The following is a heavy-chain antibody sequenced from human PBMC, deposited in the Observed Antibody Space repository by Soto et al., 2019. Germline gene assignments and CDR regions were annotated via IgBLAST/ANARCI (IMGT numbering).Heavy chain of an antibody. CDR2: IYHSGST. Sequence: QLQLQESGSGLVKPSQTLSLTCAVSGGSISSGGYSWSWIRQPPGKGLECIGYIYHSGSTYYNPALKTRVTISVARSTNHLSLKLSSVTAADTAVYSSASATTTVTTFAYWGQGTLVTVSS. CDR3: ASATTTVTTFAY. V-gene: IGHV4-30-2*01. CDR1: GGSISSGGYS. J-gene: IGHJ4*02. D-gene: IGHD4-17*01.